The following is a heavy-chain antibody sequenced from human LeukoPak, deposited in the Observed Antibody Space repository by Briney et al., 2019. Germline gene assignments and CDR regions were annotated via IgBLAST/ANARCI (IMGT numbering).Heavy chain of an antibody. V-gene: IGHV1-2*02. CDR1: GYTFTGYY. Sequence: ASVKVSCKASGYTFTGYYIHWVRPAPGQGLEWMGWINPNSGGTNHPQKFQGRVTMTRDTSISTAYMELSRLRSDDTAVYYCARGGIPIHYYYMDVWGKGTTVTISS. CDR3: ARGGIPIHYYYMDV. J-gene: IGHJ6*03. D-gene: IGHD2-2*02. CDR2: INPNSGGT.